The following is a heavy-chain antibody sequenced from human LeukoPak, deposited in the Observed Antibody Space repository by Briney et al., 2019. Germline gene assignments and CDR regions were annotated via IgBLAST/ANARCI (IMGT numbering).Heavy chain of an antibody. CDR3: ARAFGAGSGWYGSYYFDY. Sequence: ASVKVSCKASGYTFTSYGISWVRQAPGQGLEWMGWISAYNGNTNYAQKLQGRVTMTTDTSTSTAYMELRSLRSDDTAVYYCARAFGAGSGWYGSYYFDYWGQRTLVTVSS. J-gene: IGHJ4*02. D-gene: IGHD6-19*01. V-gene: IGHV1-18*01. CDR1: GYTFTSYG. CDR2: ISAYNGNT.